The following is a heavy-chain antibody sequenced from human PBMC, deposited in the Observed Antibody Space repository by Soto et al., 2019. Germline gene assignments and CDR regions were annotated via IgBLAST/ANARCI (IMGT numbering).Heavy chain of an antibody. Sequence: EVQLVESGGGLVQPGGSLRLSCAASGFTFSTYWMTWVRRPPGKGLEWVANLDQDGSERYYVDSVRGRLTISRDNAKNPLYLQMNSLRAEGTAVYYCVCGGNFFVYWGQGTLVTVSP. V-gene: IGHV3-7*01. CDR1: GFTFSTYW. J-gene: IGHJ4*02. D-gene: IGHD3-16*01. CDR3: VCGGNFFVY. CDR2: LDQDGSER.